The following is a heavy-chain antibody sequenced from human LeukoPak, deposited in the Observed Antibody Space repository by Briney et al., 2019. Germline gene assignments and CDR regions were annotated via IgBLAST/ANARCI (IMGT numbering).Heavy chain of an antibody. D-gene: IGHD3-22*01. CDR3: SRSAYYDGSGNYYDY. CDR1: GFTFSSYW. V-gene: IGHV3-74*01. CDR2: ISDGGSTT. Sequence: GGSLRLSCAASGFTFSSYWMHWVRQAPGKGLVWVSRISDGGSTTTYADSVKGRFTISRDNTKNTLYLQMNGLRAEDTAVYYCSRSAYYDGSGNYYDYWGQGTLVTVSS. J-gene: IGHJ4*02.